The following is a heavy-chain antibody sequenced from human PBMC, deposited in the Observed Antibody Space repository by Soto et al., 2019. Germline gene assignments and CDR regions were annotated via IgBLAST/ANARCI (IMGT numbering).Heavy chain of an antibody. V-gene: IGHV3-30-3*01. D-gene: IGHD2-21*01. CDR2: VSFDGSNK. CDR3: ARLPGPVVAVLYICPRDGREGMSDVDV. CDR1: GFTFNYYP. Sequence: QMQLVESGGGVVQPGGSLRRSCAASGFTFNYYPMHWVRQAPGKGLEWVAVVSFDGSNKYYAASVKGRFTISKDNSKNRLDLLMKSLRREDTAVYYCARLPGPVVAVLYICPRDGREGMSDVDVWGQGTTVTVSS. J-gene: IGHJ6*02.